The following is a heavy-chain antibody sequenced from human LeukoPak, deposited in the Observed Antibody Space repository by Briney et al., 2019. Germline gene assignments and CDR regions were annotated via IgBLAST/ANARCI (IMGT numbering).Heavy chain of an antibody. CDR2: IWHDGNNK. CDR3: ARDWMGSTRLAGDY. J-gene: IGHJ4*02. V-gene: IGHV3-33*01. CDR1: GFTFNGYA. D-gene: IGHD2/OR15-2a*01. Sequence: PGGSLRLSCAASGFTFNGYAMHWVRQAPGKGLEWVAVIWHDGNNKCYADSVKGRFTISRDNSKNTVYLQMNSLRAEDTAVYYCARDWMGSTRLAGDYWGQGTLVTVSS.